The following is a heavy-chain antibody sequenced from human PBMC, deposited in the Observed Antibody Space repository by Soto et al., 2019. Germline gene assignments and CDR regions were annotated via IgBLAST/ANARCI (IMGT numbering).Heavy chain of an antibody. V-gene: IGHV1-18*01. J-gene: IGHJ5*02. D-gene: IGHD1-26*01. CDR3: ARSSGTSYIWFDP. CDR2: ISAYNGNS. CDR1: GYTFTSYG. Sequence: QVQLVQSGAEVKKPGASVKVSCKASGYTFTSYGISWVRQAPGQGLEWMGCISAYNGNSNYAQKLQGRVTMTTDTSTSTASMEVRSLRSDDTAVYYCARSSGTSYIWFDPWGQGSLVTVSS.